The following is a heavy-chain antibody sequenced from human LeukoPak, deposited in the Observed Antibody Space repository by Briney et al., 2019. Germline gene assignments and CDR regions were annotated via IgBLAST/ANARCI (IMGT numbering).Heavy chain of an antibody. J-gene: IGHJ4*02. CDR1: GFTFSSYG. V-gene: IGHV3-30*18. Sequence: PGGSLRLSCAASGFTFSSYGMHWVRQAPGKGLEWVAVISYDGSNKYYADSVKGRFTISRDNSKNTLYLQRNSLRVEDTAVYYCAQVRPPSGSGWYGGDDYWGQGTLVTVSS. CDR3: AQVRPPSGSGWYGGDDY. D-gene: IGHD6-19*01. CDR2: ISYDGSNK.